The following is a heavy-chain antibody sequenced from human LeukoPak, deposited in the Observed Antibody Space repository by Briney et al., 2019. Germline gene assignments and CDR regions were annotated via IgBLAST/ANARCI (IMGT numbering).Heavy chain of an antibody. CDR3: ARDPSEDDH. CDR2: ISYDGSTK. CDR1: GFSFSTYA. Sequence: GGSLRPSCAASGFSFSTYAMHWVRQAPGKGLEWVAVISYDGSTKYYGDSVKGRFTISRDNSKNTVYLQMNSLRTEDTAVYYCARDPSEDDHWGQGTLVTVSS. V-gene: IGHV3-30-3*01. J-gene: IGHJ4*02.